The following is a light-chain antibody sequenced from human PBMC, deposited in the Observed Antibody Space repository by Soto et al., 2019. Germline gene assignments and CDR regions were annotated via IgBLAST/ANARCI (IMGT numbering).Light chain of an antibody. Sequence: QSVPTQPPSASGTPGQRVAISCSGSSSNIGTNTVNWYQQLPGSAPQLLIYNTNQRPSGVPGRFSGSKSGASASLAISGLQSEDEADYYCAAWDGSLNVVLFGGGTKVTVL. CDR3: AAWDGSLNVVL. CDR1: SSNIGTNT. V-gene: IGLV1-44*01. J-gene: IGLJ2*01. CDR2: NTN.